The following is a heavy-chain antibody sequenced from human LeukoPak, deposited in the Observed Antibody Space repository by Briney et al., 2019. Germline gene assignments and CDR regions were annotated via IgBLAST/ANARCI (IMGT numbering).Heavy chain of an antibody. Sequence: PSETLSLTCAVYGGSFSGYYWTWFRQAPGKGLDWIGEINHSGITNYNPSLESRATISIDTSKNQFSLKLKSVTAADTAVYYCARVSCTNGVCYRIDYWGQGTLVTVSS. J-gene: IGHJ4*02. V-gene: IGHV4-34*01. D-gene: IGHD2-8*01. CDR3: ARVSCTNGVCYRIDY. CDR2: INHSGIT. CDR1: GGSFSGYY.